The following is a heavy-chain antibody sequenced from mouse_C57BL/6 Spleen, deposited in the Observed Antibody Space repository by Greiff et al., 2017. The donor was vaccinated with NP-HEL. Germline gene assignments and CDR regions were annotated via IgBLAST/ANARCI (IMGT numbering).Heavy chain of an antibody. D-gene: IGHD2-4*01. J-gene: IGHJ2*01. CDR3: ARFHYDYEGVFDY. V-gene: IGHV1-22*01. Sequence: VQLQQSGPELVKPGASVKMSCKASGYTFTDYNMHWVKQSHGKSLEWIGYINPNNGGTSYNQKFKGKATLTVNKSSSTAYMELRSLTSEDSAVYYCARFHYDYEGVFDYWGQGTTLTVSS. CDR2: INPNNGGT. CDR1: GYTFTDYN.